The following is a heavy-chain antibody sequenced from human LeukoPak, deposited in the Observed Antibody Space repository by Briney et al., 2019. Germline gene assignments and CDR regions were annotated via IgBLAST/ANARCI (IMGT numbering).Heavy chain of an antibody. D-gene: IGHD6-25*01. CDR2: IWYDGSNK. CDR1: GFTFSSYG. Sequence: GGSLRLSXAASGFTFSSYGMHWVSQAPGKGLEWVAVIWYDGSNKYYADSVKGRFTISRDNSKNTLYLQMNSLRAEDTAVYYCAKSGREAAAAPWNYYYYYMDVWGKGTTVTVSS. V-gene: IGHV3-33*06. J-gene: IGHJ6*03. CDR3: AKSGREAAAAPWNYYYYYMDV.